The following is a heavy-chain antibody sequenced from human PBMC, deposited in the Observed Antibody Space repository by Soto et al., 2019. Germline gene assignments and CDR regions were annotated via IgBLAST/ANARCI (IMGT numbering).Heavy chain of an antibody. J-gene: IGHJ6*02. D-gene: IGHD2-2*03. CDR1: GFTFSSYS. Sequence: GGSLRLSCAASGFTFSSYSMNWVRQAPGKGLEWVSYISSSSSTIYYADSVKGRFTISRDNAKNSLYLQMNSLRAEDTALGKTKMDIVVVIDDLHIYYYGMDVWGQVPTVTVS. V-gene: IGHV3-48*01. CDR3: KMDIVVVIDDLHIYYYGMDV. CDR2: ISSSSSTI.